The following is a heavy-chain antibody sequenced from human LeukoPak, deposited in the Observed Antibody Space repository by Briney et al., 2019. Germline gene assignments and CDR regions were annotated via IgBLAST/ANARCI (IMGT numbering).Heavy chain of an antibody. CDR2: IKYDGNEE. CDR3: KSGGAAPGSFDY. J-gene: IGHJ4*02. V-gene: IGHV3-7*01. Sequence: GGSLRLSCAASGFTFSSYWMSWMRQAPGKGLEWVANIKYDGNEEYYVDSVKGRFAISRDNAKNSLYLQLNSLRVEDTAVYYCKSGGAAPGSFDYWGQGTLVTVSP. CDR1: GFTFSSYW. D-gene: IGHD1-1*01.